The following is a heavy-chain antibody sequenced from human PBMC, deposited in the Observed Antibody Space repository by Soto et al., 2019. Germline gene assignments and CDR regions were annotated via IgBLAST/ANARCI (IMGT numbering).Heavy chain of an antibody. V-gene: IGHV1-18*01. CDR3: ARGVAGPLHWFDP. CDR1: GYTFTSYG. Sequence: ASVKVSCKASGYTFTSYGISWVRQAPGQGLEWMGWINAYNGNTNYAQKLQGRVTITRDTSTSTAYMELSSLRSEDTAVYYCARGVAGPLHWFDPWGQGTLVTVSS. D-gene: IGHD6-19*01. CDR2: INAYNGNT. J-gene: IGHJ5*02.